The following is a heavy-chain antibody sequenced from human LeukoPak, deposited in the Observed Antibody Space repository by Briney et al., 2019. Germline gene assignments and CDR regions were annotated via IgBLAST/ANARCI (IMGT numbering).Heavy chain of an antibody. CDR2: FDPEDGET. J-gene: IGHJ4*02. CDR1: GYTLTDLS. CDR3: ARAPLDYYYDSSGYYYLDY. V-gene: IGHV1-24*01. D-gene: IGHD3-22*01. Sequence: ASVKVSCKVSGYTLTDLSMHWVRQAPGKGLEWMGGFDPEDGETIYAQKFQGRVTMTEDTSTDTAYMELSSLRSEDTAVYYCARAPLDYYYDSSGYYYLDYWGQGTLVTVSS.